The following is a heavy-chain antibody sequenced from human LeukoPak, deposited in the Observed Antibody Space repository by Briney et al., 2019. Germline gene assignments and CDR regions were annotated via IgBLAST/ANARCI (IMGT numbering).Heavy chain of an antibody. CDR3: AGAPAGSLKWESPLDY. CDR2: IYASGST. CDR1: GGSISSGDYY. D-gene: IGHD1-26*01. Sequence: SETLSLTCTVSGGSISSGDYYWSWVRQPAGKGLEWIGRIYASGSTNYNPSLKSRATISLDTSKNQFSLKLTSVTAADTAVYYCAGAPAGSLKWESPLDYWGQGTLVTVSS. V-gene: IGHV4-61*02. J-gene: IGHJ4*02.